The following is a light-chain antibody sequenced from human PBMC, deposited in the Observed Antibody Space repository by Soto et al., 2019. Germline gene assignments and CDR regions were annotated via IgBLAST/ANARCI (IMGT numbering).Light chain of an antibody. J-gene: IGLJ2*01. V-gene: IGLV4-60*02. CDR3: ETWDSNTRV. CDR1: SGHSSYI. CDR2: LEGSGSY. Sequence: QAVVTQSSSASASLGSSVKLTCTLSSGHSSYIIAWHQQQPGKAPRYLMKLEGSGSYNKGSGVPDRFSGSSSGADRYLTISNLQFEDEAIYYCETWDSNTRVFGGGTKLTVL.